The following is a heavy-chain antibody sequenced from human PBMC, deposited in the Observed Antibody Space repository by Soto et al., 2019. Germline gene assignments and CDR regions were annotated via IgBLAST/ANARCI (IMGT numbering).Heavy chain of an antibody. CDR1: GGSISSGDYY. CDR3: ARVGGFGATTIDY. Sequence: SETLSLTCTVSGGSISSGDYYWSWIRQPPGKGLEWIGYIYYSGSTYYNPSLKSRVTVSVDTSKNQFSLKLSSVTAADTAVYYCARVGGFGATTIDYWGQGTLVTVSS. D-gene: IGHD3-10*01. J-gene: IGHJ4*02. CDR2: IYYSGST. V-gene: IGHV4-30-4*01.